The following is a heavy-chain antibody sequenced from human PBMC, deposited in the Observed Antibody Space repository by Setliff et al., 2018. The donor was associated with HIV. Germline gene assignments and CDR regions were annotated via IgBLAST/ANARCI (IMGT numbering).Heavy chain of an antibody. CDR2: IYSSGST. CDR1: GGSISVHY. CDR3: ARDNLTATTVTTYHYYYMDI. Sequence: SETLSLTCTVSGGSISVHYWSWIRRPAGKGLEWIGRIYSSGSTDYSPSTKSRLTLSVDTSKNQFSLKLNSVTAADTAVYYCARDNLTATTVTTYHYYYMDIWGKGTTVTVSS. D-gene: IGHD4-17*01. V-gene: IGHV4-4*07. J-gene: IGHJ6*03.